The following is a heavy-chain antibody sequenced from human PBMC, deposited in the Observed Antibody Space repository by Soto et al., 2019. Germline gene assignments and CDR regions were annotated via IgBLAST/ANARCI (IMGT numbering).Heavy chain of an antibody. CDR3: AKEYCSRTSCHVDC. J-gene: IGHJ4*02. CDR2: ISGSGGST. V-gene: IGHV3-23*01. Sequence: PGGSLRLSCAASGFTFSSYAMSWVRQAPGKGLEWVSGISGSGGSTYYADSVKGRFTISRDNSKNTLYLQMNSLRAEDTAVYYCAKEYCSRTSCHVDCWGQGTLVPVSS. CDR1: GFTFSSYA. D-gene: IGHD2-2*01.